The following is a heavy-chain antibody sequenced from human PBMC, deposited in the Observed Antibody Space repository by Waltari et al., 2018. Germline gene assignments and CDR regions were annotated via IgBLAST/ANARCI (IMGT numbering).Heavy chain of an antibody. Sequence: EVQLVESGGGLVQPGRSLRLSCTTSGFTFGDYALSWIRQDPGKGLEGVGLIRSKAFGVAPAYAASVTGRFIISRDDSKSIAYLQLNSLKTEDTGIYYCTRVSGYSYGPDFDYWGQGTLVTVSS. CDR2: IRSKAFGVAP. D-gene: IGHD5-18*01. J-gene: IGHJ4*02. CDR3: TRVSGYSYGPDFDY. V-gene: IGHV3-49*03. CDR1: GFTFGDYA.